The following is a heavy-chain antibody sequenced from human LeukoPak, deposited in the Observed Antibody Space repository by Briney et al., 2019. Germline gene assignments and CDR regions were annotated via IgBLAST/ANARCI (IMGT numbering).Heavy chain of an antibody. Sequence: GGSLRLSCTASGFTFGDYAMSWFRQAPGKGLEWVGFIRSKAYGGTTEYAASVKGRFTISRDDSKSIAYLQMNSLKTEDTAVYYCTRDTSPMIVVVNKFDYWGQGTLVTVSS. CDR3: TRDTSPMIVVVNKFDY. D-gene: IGHD3-22*01. V-gene: IGHV3-49*03. CDR1: GFTFGDYA. CDR2: IRSKAYGGTT. J-gene: IGHJ4*02.